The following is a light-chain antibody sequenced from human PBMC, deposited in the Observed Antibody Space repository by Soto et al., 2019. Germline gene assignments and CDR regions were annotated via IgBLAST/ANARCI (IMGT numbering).Light chain of an antibody. Sequence: QLVLTQPPSASGTPGQRVTISCSGSTSNIGSYTVNWYQQFPGTAPKLLIYSYDQRPSEVPDRFSGSKSGTSASLAISGLQSEDEADYYCAAWDDSLNGVVFGGGTKLTVL. CDR2: SYD. CDR1: TSNIGSYT. V-gene: IGLV1-44*01. CDR3: AAWDDSLNGVV. J-gene: IGLJ2*01.